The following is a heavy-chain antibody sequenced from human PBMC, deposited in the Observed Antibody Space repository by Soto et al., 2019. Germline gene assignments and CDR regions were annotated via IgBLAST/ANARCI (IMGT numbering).Heavy chain of an antibody. CDR2: ISGSGGST. CDR1: GFTFSSYA. V-gene: IGHV3-23*01. J-gene: IGHJ6*02. D-gene: IGHD6-13*01. CDR3: AKDMYSSSWYFYYYSMDV. Sequence: GGSLRLSCAASGFTFSSYAMSWVRQAPGKGLEWVSAISGSGGSTYYADSVKGRFTISRDNSKNTLYLQMSSLRAEDTAVYYCAKDMYSSSWYFYYYSMDVWGQGTTVTVSS.